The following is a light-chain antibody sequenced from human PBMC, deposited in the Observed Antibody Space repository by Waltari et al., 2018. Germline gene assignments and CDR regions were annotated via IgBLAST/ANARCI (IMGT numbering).Light chain of an antibody. CDR3: ATWDDSLNGPV. Sequence: QSVLTQPPSASGTPGQTVTISCSGGHSNVGRNTVTWYHQPPGTAPKLIVYNNFQRPSGVPDRFSGSKSGTSASLAILGVRSEDESDYYCATWDDSLNGPVFGGGTKVTVL. V-gene: IGLV1-44*01. CDR1: HSNVGRNT. CDR2: NNF. J-gene: IGLJ2*01.